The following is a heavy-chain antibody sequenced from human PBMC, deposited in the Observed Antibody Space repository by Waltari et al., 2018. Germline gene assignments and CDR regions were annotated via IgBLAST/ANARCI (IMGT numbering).Heavy chain of an antibody. CDR3: ARVVTTMTTWAYYFDY. CDR1: GFSFGAYE. V-gene: IGHV3-48*03. CDR2: ISSSGRTM. J-gene: IGHJ4*02. D-gene: IGHD1-1*01. Sequence: EVQLEESGGGLAQPGGSLRLSGEASGFSFGAYERRWVAQAPGKGLEWLSYISSSGRTMYSAESVKGRFSISRDNANNLLYLQMDSLRAEDTAIYYCARVVTTMTTWAYYFDYWGQGTLVTVSS.